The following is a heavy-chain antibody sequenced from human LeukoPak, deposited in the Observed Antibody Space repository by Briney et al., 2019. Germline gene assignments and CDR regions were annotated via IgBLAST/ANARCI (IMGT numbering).Heavy chain of an antibody. V-gene: IGHV3-23*01. Sequence: PGGSLRLSCAASGFTFNSYAMYWVRQAPGKGLEWISGIFGSGGSPHYADSVKGRFTISRDNSQGIVYLQLDSLRVEDTALYYCGKTTVGYSSGRYPGWPVDYWGQGALVTVSS. CDR3: GKTTVGYSSGRYPGWPVDY. J-gene: IGHJ4*02. CDR1: GFTFNSYA. D-gene: IGHD2-15*01. CDR2: IFGSGGSP.